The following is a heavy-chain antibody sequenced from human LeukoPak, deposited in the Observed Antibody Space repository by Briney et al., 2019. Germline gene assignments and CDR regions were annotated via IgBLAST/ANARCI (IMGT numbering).Heavy chain of an antibody. Sequence: ASVKVSCKVSGYTLTELSMHWVRQAPGKGLEWMGGIDPEDGEKIYAQKFQGRVTMTEDTSTDTAYMELSSLRSEDTAVYYCATSSGTGTHDAFDIWGQGTMVTVSS. V-gene: IGHV1-24*01. CDR3: ATSSGTGTHDAFDI. CDR1: GYTLTELS. D-gene: IGHD3/OR15-3a*01. CDR2: IDPEDGEK. J-gene: IGHJ3*02.